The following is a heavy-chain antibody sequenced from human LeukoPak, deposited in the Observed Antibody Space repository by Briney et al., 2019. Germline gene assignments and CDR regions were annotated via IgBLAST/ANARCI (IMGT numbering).Heavy chain of an antibody. CDR3: ARKGSSWYNWFDS. D-gene: IGHD6-13*01. V-gene: IGHV4-34*01. CDR1: GGSFSGYY. CDR2: INHSGST. Sequence: KASETLSLTCAVYGGSFSGYYWIWIRQPPGKGLEWIGEINHSGSTNYNPSLKSRVTISVDTSKNQFSLKLSSVTAADTAAYYCARKGSSWYNWFDSRGQGTLVTVSS. J-gene: IGHJ5*01.